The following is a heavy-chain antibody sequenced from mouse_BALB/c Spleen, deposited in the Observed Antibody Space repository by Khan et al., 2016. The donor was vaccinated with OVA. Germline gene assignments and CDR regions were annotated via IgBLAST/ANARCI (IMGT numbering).Heavy chain of an antibody. J-gene: IGHJ4*01. CDR3: ARAYYRYDGYYAMDY. CDR1: GFSVSRYN. V-gene: IGHV2-6-4*01. CDR2: IWGGAGT. Sequence: QVQLKESGPGLVAPSQSLSITCTVSGFSVSRYNIHWIRQAPGKGLEWLGLIWGGAGTYYNPNLKSRLSISKDNSKSKVCIKMNSLQSDDTSMYYCARAYYRYDGYYAMDYWGQGTSVTVSS. D-gene: IGHD2-14*01.